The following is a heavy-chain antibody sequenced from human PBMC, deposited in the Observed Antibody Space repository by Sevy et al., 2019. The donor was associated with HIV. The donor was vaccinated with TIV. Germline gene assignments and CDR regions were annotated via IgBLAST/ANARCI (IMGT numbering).Heavy chain of an antibody. J-gene: IGHJ5*02. CDR2: ISGSAGST. CDR3: AKSYSGSYFNNWFDP. Sequence: GGSLRLSCAASGFTFSTYTMTWVRQAPGKGLEWVSAISGSAGSTYYADSVKGRFTISRDNSKNTLYLQMNSLRAEDTAVYYCAKSYSGSYFNNWFDPWGQGTLVTVSS. CDR1: GFTFSTYT. D-gene: IGHD1-26*01. V-gene: IGHV3-23*01.